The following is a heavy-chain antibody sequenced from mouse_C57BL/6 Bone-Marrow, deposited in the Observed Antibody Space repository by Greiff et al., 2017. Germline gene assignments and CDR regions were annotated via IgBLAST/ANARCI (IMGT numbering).Heavy chain of an antibody. CDR3: AREKIYYGGFAY. D-gene: IGHD2-13*01. CDR2: IYPGDGDT. Sequence: VQLQQSGPELVKPGASVKISCKASGYAFSSSWMNWVKQRPGKGLEWIGRIYPGDGDTNYNGKFKGKATLTADKSSSTAYMQLSSLTSEDSAVYFCAREKIYYGGFAYWGQGTLVTVSA. V-gene: IGHV1-82*01. J-gene: IGHJ3*01. CDR1: GYAFSSSW.